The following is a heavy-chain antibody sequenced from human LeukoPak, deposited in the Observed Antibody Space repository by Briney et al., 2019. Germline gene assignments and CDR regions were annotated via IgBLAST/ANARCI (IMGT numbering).Heavy chain of an antibody. J-gene: IGHJ4*02. Sequence: SGGSLRLSCAASGFPFDDYGMSWVRLAPGKGLEWVSVVSWNGAYTEYADSVRGRFTISRDNAKKSLYLQMNSLRVDDTALYYCARRKGPYGSGTYYDSWGQGTLVSVSS. CDR3: ARRKGPYGSGTYYDS. D-gene: IGHD3-10*01. V-gene: IGHV3-20*04. CDR1: GFPFDDYG. CDR2: VSWNGAYT.